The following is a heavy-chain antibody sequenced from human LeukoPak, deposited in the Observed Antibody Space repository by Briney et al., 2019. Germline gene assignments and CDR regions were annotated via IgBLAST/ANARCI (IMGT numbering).Heavy chain of an antibody. CDR2: IKSRTDGGTT. Sequence: GGSLRLSCAASALTFSSAWMTWVRQIPGKGLEWVGHIKSRTDGGTTDYAAPVKVRFTVSRDDSKNTVYLQMNSLKTEDSAVYFCATEFYSNGYNYWGRGTLVTVSS. CDR3: ATEFYSNGYNY. V-gene: IGHV3-15*01. D-gene: IGHD5-24*01. J-gene: IGHJ4*02. CDR1: ALTFSSAW.